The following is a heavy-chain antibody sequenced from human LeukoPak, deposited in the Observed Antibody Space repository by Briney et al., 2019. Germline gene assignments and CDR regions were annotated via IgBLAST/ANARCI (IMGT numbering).Heavy chain of an antibody. D-gene: IGHD6-13*01. V-gene: IGHV1-8*01. CDR1: GYTFTSYD. Sequence: ASVKVSCKASGYTFTSYDINWVRQATGQGLEWMGWMNPNSGNTGYAQKFQGRVTMTRNTSISTAYMELSSLRSEDTAVYYCARRYSSSWYAGYYYGMDVWGQGTTVTVSS. CDR2: MNPNSGNT. CDR3: ARRYSSSWYAGYYYGMDV. J-gene: IGHJ6*02.